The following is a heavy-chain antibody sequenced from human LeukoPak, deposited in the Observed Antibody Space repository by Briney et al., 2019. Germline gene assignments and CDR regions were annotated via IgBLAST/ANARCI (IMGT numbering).Heavy chain of an antibody. J-gene: IGHJ1*01. CDR1: GYTFTDYY. V-gene: IGHV1-69-2*01. D-gene: IGHD2-21*01. CDR2: VDPEDGET. CDR3: ARDHCGGDCAQH. Sequence: WASVKVSCKVSGYTFTDYYMHWVQQAPGKGLGWMGLVDPEDGETIYAEKFQGRVTITADTSTDTAHMELSSLRSEDTAVYYCARDHCGGDCAQHWGQGTLVTVSS.